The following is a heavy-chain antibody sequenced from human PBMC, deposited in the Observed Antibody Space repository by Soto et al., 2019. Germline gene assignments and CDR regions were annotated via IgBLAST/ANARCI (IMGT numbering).Heavy chain of an antibody. Sequence: GGSLRLSCGASGFIFSKYSMNWVRQAPGKGLEWLSYISSNSVTIYYADSVRGRFTIFRNNAKNSLYLQMNSLRDEDTAVYYCAREDILGTRSFDYWGQGALVTVSS. CDR3: AREDILGTRSFDY. D-gene: IGHD1-26*01. CDR2: ISSNSVTI. V-gene: IGHV3-48*02. CDR1: GFIFSKYS. J-gene: IGHJ4*02.